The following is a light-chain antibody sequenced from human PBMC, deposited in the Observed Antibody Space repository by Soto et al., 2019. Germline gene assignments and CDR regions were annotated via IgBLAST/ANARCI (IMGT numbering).Light chain of an antibody. V-gene: IGKV1-5*03. Sequence: DIRMTQSPSTLSASVGDRVTITCRASQTISSWLAWYQQKPGKAPRLLIYKASTLETGVPSRFSGSGSGTDFTLTISSLQPDDFATYYCQHYNSYSATFGQGNKLEIK. J-gene: IGKJ2*01. CDR1: QTISSW. CDR3: QHYNSYSAT. CDR2: KAS.